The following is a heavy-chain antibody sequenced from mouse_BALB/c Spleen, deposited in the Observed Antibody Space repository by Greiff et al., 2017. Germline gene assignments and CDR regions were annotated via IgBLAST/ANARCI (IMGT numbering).Heavy chain of an antibody. CDR1: GYTFTSYW. V-gene: IGHV1-87*01. J-gene: IGHJ2*01. CDR3: ARCGYGYFDY. CDR2: IYPGDGDT. Sequence: VKLMESGAELARPGASVKLSCKASGYTFTSYWMQWVKQRPGQGLEWIGAIYPGDGDTRYTQKFKGKATLTADKSSSTAYMQLSSLASEDSAVYYCARCGYGYFDYWGQGTTLTVSS. D-gene: IGHD2-14*01.